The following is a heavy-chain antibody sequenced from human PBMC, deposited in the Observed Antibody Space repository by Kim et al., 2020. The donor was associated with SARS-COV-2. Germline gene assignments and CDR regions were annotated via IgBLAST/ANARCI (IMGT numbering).Heavy chain of an antibody. Sequence: KKYADPVKGRFTISRDNSKNTLYLQMNSLRAEDTAVYYCARDGGGYFDLWGRGTLVTVSS. J-gene: IGHJ2*01. CDR2: K. D-gene: IGHD3-10*01. V-gene: IGHV3-30*01. CDR3: ARDGGGYFDL.